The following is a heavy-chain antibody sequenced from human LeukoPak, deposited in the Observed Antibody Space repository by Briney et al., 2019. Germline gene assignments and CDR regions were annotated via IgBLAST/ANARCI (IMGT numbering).Heavy chain of an antibody. J-gene: IGHJ4*02. CDR1: GGSIRSYY. V-gene: IGHV4-59*01. CDR2: IYFSGST. Sequence: SQTLSLTCTVSGGSIRSYYWSWIRQPPGKGLEWIGYIYFSGSTSYNPSLKSRVTISVDRSKNQFSLKLSSVAAADTAVYYCARSYDTNFDYWGQGTLVTVSS. D-gene: IGHD3-3*01. CDR3: ARSYDTNFDY.